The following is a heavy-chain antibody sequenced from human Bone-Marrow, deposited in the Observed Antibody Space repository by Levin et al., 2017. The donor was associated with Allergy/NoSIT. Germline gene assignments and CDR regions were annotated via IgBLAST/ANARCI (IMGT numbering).Heavy chain of an antibody. CDR2: IKQDGSEK. CDR1: GFTFTNYW. J-gene: IGHJ4*02. D-gene: IGHD4-17*01. CDR3: ARTGDDY. V-gene: IGHV3-7*04. Sequence: GESLKISCAVSGFTFTNYWMTWVRQAPGKGLEWVANIKQDGSEKYYVDSVKGRFTISRDNGKNSLYLQMNSLRAEDTAMYYCARTGDDYWGQGTLVTVSS.